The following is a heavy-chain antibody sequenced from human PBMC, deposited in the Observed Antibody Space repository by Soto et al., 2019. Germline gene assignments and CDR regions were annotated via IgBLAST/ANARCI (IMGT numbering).Heavy chain of an antibody. CDR1: GFTFNNYA. Sequence: GGSLRLSCAASGFTFNNYAMAWVRQAPGKGLEWVSSIINTGDSRYYADSVKGRFTISRDNSKNTLYLQMNSLSADDTAVYYCAKGRTIVVVTNSLDSWGQGTLVTVSS. V-gene: IGHV3-23*01. J-gene: IGHJ4*02. CDR2: IINTGDSR. CDR3: AKGRTIVVVTNSLDS. D-gene: IGHD2-21*02.